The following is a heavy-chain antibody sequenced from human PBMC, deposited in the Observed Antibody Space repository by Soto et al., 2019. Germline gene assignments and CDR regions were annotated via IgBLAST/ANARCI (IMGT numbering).Heavy chain of an antibody. CDR1: GFTFSSYG. V-gene: IGHV3-30*18. Sequence: LRLSCAASGFTFSSYGMHWVRQAPGKGLEWVAVISYDGSNKYYADSVKGRFTISRDNSKNTLYLQMNSLRAEDTAVYYCAKSFFDFWSGDYPAGMDVWGQGTTVTVSS. J-gene: IGHJ6*02. CDR2: ISYDGSNK. D-gene: IGHD3-3*01. CDR3: AKSFFDFWSGDYPAGMDV.